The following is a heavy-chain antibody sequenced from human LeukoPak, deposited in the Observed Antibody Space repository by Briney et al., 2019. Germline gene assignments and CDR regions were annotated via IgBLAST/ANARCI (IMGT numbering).Heavy chain of an antibody. CDR3: ARGLVVPAQNDY. J-gene: IGHJ4*02. D-gene: IGHD2-2*01. V-gene: IGHV3-21*04. CDR1: GFTFSSYS. CDR2: ISSSSSYI. Sequence: GGSLRLSCAASGFTFSSYSMNWVRQAPGKGLEWVSSISSSSSYIYYADPVKGRFTISRDNAKNSLYLQMNSLRAEDTAVYYCARGLVVPAQNDYWGQGTLVTVSS.